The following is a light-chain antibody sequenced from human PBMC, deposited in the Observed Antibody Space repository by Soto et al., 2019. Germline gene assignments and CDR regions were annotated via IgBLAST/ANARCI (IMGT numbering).Light chain of an antibody. V-gene: IGKV3-11*01. CDR2: LTS. Sequence: EIVLTQSPATLSSFPGDRVTLSCRASQAVNTRLAWYQHKPGQAPRLLIYLTSNRAAGIPARISGSGSGTDFTLTISDVQPEDFAVYYCHQRQSWPRTFGQGTKVDIK. CDR3: HQRQSWPRT. CDR1: QAVNTR. J-gene: IGKJ1*01.